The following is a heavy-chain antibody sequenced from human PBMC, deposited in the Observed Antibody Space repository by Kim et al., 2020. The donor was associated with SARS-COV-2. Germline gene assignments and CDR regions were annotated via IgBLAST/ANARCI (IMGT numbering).Heavy chain of an antibody. CDR3: ARETMITFGGVIVPLDY. D-gene: IGHD3-16*02. CDR1: GDSVSSNSAA. Sequence: SQTLSLTCAISGDSVSSNSAAWNWIRQSPSRGLEWLGRTYYRSKWYNDYAVSVKSRITINPDTSKNQFSLQLNSVTPEDTAVYYCARETMITFGGVIVPLDYWGQGTLVTVSS. V-gene: IGHV6-1*01. J-gene: IGHJ4*02. CDR2: TYYRSKWYN.